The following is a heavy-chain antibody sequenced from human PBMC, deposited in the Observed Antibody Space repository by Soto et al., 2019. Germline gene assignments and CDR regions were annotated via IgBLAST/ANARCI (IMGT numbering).Heavy chain of an antibody. CDR1: GFTFSIYA. D-gene: IGHD2-15*01. J-gene: IGHJ5*02. CDR3: AKEGYCSGGYCSNWFDP. V-gene: IGHV3-23*01. Sequence: GSLRLSCVASGFTFSIYAMTWVRQAPGKGLEWVSLVSATGASTYYADSVRGRFTISRDNAKNMVYLQMDSLRAEDTAVYYCAKEGYCSGGYCSNWFDPWAQGTLVTVSS. CDR2: VSATGAST.